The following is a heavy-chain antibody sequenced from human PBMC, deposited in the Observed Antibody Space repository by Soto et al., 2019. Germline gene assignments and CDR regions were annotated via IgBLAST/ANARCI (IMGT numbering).Heavy chain of an antibody. J-gene: IGHJ4*02. Sequence: GGSLRLSCAASGFTFSSYAMNWVRQAPGKGLEWVSVIYSGGSTFYADSVRGRFTISRDNSKNTVNLQMNSLRAEDTAVYYCARDPWAADYWGQGTLVTVSS. V-gene: IGHV3-66*01. CDR1: GFTFSSYA. D-gene: IGHD3-16*01. CDR2: IYSGGST. CDR3: ARDPWAADY.